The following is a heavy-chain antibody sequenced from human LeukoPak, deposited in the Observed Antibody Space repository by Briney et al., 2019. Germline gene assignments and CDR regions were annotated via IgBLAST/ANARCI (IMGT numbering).Heavy chain of an antibody. CDR2: ISYDGSNK. D-gene: IGHD3-22*01. CDR1: GFNFSSYA. Sequence: GGSLRLSCAASGFNFSSYAMHWVRQAPGKGLEWVAVISYDGSNKYYADSVKGRFTISRDNSKNTLYLQMNSLRAEDTAVYYCARDPYYDSSGYYSNWFDPWGQGTLVTVSS. CDR3: ARDPYYDSSGYYSNWFDP. J-gene: IGHJ5*02. V-gene: IGHV3-30-3*01.